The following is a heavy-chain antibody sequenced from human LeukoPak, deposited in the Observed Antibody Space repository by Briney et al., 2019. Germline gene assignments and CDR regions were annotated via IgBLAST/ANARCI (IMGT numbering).Heavy chain of an antibody. CDR3: ARAGRGEAAGFDY. V-gene: IGHV4-39*01. D-gene: IGHD6-13*01. CDR1: GASISSSGYF. Sequence: SETLSLTCTVSGASISSSGYFWGWIRQPPGKGLEWIGTIYYGGSTYYNPSLKSRVTISVDTSKNQFSLKLSSVTAADTAVYYCARAGRGEAAGFDYWGQGTLVTVSS. J-gene: IGHJ4*02. CDR2: IYYGGST.